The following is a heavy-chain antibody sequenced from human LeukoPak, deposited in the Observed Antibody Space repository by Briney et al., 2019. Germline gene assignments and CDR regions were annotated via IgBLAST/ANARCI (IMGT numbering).Heavy chain of an antibody. V-gene: IGHV3-48*04. D-gene: IGHD3-10*01. J-gene: IGHJ6*02. Sequence: GGSLRLSCAASGFTFSSYAMSWVRQAPGKGLEWVSYISSSGSTIYYADSVKGRFTISRDNAKNSLYLQMNSLRAEDTAVYYCARGDVLLFYGMDVWGQGTTVTVSS. CDR1: GFTFSSYA. CDR2: ISSSGSTI. CDR3: ARGDVLLFYGMDV.